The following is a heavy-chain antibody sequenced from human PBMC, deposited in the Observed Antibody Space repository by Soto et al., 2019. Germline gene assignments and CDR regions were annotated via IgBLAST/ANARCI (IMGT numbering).Heavy chain of an antibody. J-gene: IGHJ5*02. CDR1: GFIFSDSV. CDR2: IRRKVNSYAT. V-gene: IGHV3-73*01. Sequence: PGGSLRLSCAGSGFIFSDSVMRWVRQASGKGLEWVGRIRRKVNSYATAYAASVKGRFIISRDDSKNTAYLQMNSLEIEDTAMYYCVRGGTGTWWFDPWGQGTLVTVSS. CDR3: VRGGTGTWWFDP. D-gene: IGHD1-1*01.